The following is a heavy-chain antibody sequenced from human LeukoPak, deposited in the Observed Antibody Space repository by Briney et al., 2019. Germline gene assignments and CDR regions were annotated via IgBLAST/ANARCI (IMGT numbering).Heavy chain of an antibody. Sequence: SVKVSCKVSGYTLTELSMHWVRQAPGKGLEWMGGFDPEDGETIYAQKFQGRVTMPEDTSTDTAYMELSSLRSEDTAVYYCATGSSGPYYFDYWGQGTLVTVSS. CDR2: FDPEDGET. J-gene: IGHJ4*02. CDR1: GYTLTELS. V-gene: IGHV1-24*01. D-gene: IGHD6-19*01. CDR3: ATGSSGPYYFDY.